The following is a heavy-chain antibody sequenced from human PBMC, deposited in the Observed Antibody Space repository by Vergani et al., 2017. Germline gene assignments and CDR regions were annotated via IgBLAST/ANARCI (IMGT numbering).Heavy chain of an antibody. D-gene: IGHD4-17*01. CDR2: IYHRGTT. CDR3: TRGYGDYGAD. V-gene: IGHV4-4*03. Sequence: QMQLQESGPGLVKPPGTLSLTCAVSGGSVSSSSWRSWVRQPPGKGLEWIGEIYHRGTTNFNPSLKSRVTMSIDKSKNQFSRKLISVTAADTAVYYCTRGYGDYGADWGQGILVTVSS. J-gene: IGHJ1*01. CDR1: GGSVSSSSW.